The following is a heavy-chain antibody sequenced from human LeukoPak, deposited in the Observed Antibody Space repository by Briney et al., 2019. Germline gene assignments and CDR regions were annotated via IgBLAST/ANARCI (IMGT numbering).Heavy chain of an antibody. CDR1: GYSFTSYW. CDR3: ARHVAVAGTGVDY. V-gene: IGHV5-51*01. Sequence: GESLKISCKGSGYSFTSYWIGWVRQMPGKGLEWMGIMYPGDSDTRYSPSFQGQVTISADKSISTAYLQWSSLKASGTAMYYCARHVAVAGTGVDYWGQGTLVPVSS. CDR2: MYPGDSDT. D-gene: IGHD6-19*01. J-gene: IGHJ4*02.